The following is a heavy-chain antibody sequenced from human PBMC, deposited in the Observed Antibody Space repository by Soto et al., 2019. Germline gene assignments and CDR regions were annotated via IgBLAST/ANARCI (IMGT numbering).Heavy chain of an antibody. Sequence: PGGSLRLSCAASGFTFSSYAMSWVRQAPGKGLEWVSAISGSGGSTYYADSVKGRFTISRDNSKNTLYLQMNSLRAEDTAVYYCAKAQSQEIYYYYYGMDVWGQGTTVTVSS. V-gene: IGHV3-23*01. CDR1: GFTFSSYA. CDR2: ISGSGGST. J-gene: IGHJ6*02. CDR3: AKAQSQEIYYYYYGMDV.